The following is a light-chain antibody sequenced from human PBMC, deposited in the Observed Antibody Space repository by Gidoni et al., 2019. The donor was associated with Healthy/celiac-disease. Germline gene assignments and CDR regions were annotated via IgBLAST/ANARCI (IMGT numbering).Light chain of an antibody. CDR2: EVS. J-gene: IGLJ1*01. CDR1: SSDVGNYNY. Sequence: QSALTQPPSASGSPGQSVTISCTGTSSDVGNYNYVSWYQQHPGKAPKLMIYEVSKRPSGVPDRFSGSKSGNTASLTVSGLQAEDEADYYCSSYAGRNNFYVFGTGTKVTVL. V-gene: IGLV2-8*01. CDR3: SSYAGRNNFYV.